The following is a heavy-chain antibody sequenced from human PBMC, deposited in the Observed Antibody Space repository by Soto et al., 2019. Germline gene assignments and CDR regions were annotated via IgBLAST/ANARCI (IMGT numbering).Heavy chain of an antibody. Sequence: RLYCAASGFTFSDYYMSWIRQAPGQGLEWVSYISSSGSTIYYADSVKGRFTISRDNAKNSLYLQMNSLRAEDTAVYYCGPFGGSAYYYYGMDVWGQGTTVTVSS. J-gene: IGHJ6*02. CDR3: GPFGGSAYYYYGMDV. CDR2: ISSSGSTI. V-gene: IGHV3-11*01. D-gene: IGHD3-16*01. CDR1: GFTFSDYY.